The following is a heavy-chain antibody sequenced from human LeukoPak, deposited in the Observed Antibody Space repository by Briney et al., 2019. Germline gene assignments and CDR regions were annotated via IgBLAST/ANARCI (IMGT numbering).Heavy chain of an antibody. J-gene: IGHJ4*02. CDR3: GSGSYNCHELLCY. CDR1: GFTFSSYA. D-gene: IGHD3-10*01. CDR2: ISGSGGST. V-gene: IGHV3-23*01. Sequence: GGSLRLSCAASGFTFSSYAMSWVRQAPGKGLEWVSAISGSGGSTYYADSVKGRFTISRDNSKNTLYLQMNCLRAEDTAVYYCGSGSYNCHELLCYWGQGTLVTVSS.